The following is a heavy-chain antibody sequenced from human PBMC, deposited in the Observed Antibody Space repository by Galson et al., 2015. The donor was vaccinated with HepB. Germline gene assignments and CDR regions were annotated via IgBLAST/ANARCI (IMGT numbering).Heavy chain of an antibody. V-gene: IGHV3-23*01. CDR1: GFTFSSLA. CDR2: ISASGGGT. CDR3: AKDVYPNGD. Sequence: SLRLSCAASGFTFSSLAMNWVRQAPGMGLEWVSAISASGGGTYYADSVKGRFTISRDNSKNTLFLQMNSLRGEDTAVYYCAKDVYPNGDWGQGTRVIVSS. D-gene: IGHD2-8*01. J-gene: IGHJ4*02.